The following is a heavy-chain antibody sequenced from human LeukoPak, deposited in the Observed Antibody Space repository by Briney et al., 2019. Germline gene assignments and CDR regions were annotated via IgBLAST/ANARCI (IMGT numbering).Heavy chain of an antibody. D-gene: IGHD2-2*01. Sequence: NPSETLSLTCTVSGGSIRSYYWSWTRQPPGKGLEWIGSIYYSGSTYYRPSLKSRVTISVDTSKNQFSLKLSSVTAADTAVYYCARHQSSGMDVWGQGTTVTVSS. CDR2: IYYSGST. V-gene: IGHV4-39*01. CDR1: GGSIRSYY. CDR3: ARHQSSGMDV. J-gene: IGHJ6*02.